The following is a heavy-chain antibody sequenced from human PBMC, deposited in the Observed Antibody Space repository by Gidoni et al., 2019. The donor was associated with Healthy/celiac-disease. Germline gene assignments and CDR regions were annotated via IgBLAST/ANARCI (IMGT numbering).Heavy chain of an antibody. J-gene: IGHJ6*02. CDR2: IKSKTDGGTT. Sequence: EVQLVESGGGLVKTGGSLRLSCAASGFTFRNAWRTWVSEPTGRGLEWVGRIKSKTDGGTTDYAAPVKGRFPISRDDSNNTLYLQIHSLKTEDTAVYYCTTDPHNPYDFWSGYYTGIDVYGMDVWGQGTTVTVSS. CDR1: GFTFRNAW. CDR3: TTDPHNPYDFWSGYYTGIDVYGMDV. D-gene: IGHD3-3*01. V-gene: IGHV3-15*07.